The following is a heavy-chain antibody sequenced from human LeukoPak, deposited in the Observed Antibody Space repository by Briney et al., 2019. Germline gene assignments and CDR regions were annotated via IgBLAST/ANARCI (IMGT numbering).Heavy chain of an antibody. V-gene: IGHV3-53*01. CDR1: GLTVSGTH. J-gene: IGHJ4*02. CDR3: ARSPGYSDY. CDR2: IYSGGST. Sequence: GGSLRLSCAASGLTVSGTHMSWVRRAPGKGLEWASVIYSGGSTYYADSVKGRFTISRDNSKNTVYLQMNSLRAEDTAVYYCARSPGYSDYWGQGTLVTVSS.